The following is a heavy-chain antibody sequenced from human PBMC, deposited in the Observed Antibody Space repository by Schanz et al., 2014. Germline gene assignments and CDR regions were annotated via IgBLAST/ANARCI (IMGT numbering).Heavy chain of an antibody. V-gene: IGHV1-69*08. Sequence: QVQLVQSGAEVKKPGSSMKVSCKASGGTFNSYTINWVRQAPGQGLEWMGRIIPSLGLAKYEQKFQDKVTITADTSTTTAYMELSGLRSEDTAVYYCARDRLECGAECYSVEVFEIWGQGTLVTDSS. CDR2: IIPSLGLA. CDR3: ARDRLECGAECYSVEVFEI. CDR1: GGTFNSYT. D-gene: IGHD2-21*01. J-gene: IGHJ4*02.